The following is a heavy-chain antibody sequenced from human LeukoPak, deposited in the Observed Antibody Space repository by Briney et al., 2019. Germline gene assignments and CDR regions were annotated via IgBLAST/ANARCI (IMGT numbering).Heavy chain of an antibody. Sequence: SETLSLTCDVSGVSINTCCYYWTWIRQPPGKGLEWIGYKYYSGSTNYNPSLKSRVTISVDTSKNQFSLKLSSVTAADTAVYYCARDRAGSGYDFSYWGQGTLVTVSS. D-gene: IGHD5-12*01. CDR2: KYYSGST. V-gene: IGHV4-61*01. J-gene: IGHJ4*02. CDR1: GVSINTCCYY. CDR3: ARDRAGSGYDFSY.